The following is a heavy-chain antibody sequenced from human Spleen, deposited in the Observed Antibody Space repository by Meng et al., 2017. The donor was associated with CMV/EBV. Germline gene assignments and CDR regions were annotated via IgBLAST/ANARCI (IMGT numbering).Heavy chain of an antibody. Sequence: GESLKISCAASGFTFSSYAMHWVRQAPGKGLEWVAVISYDGSNKYYADSVKGRFTISRDNSKNTLYLQMNSLRAEDTAVYYCARGKRFLEWLGAFDIWSQGTMVTVSS. CDR2: ISYDGSNK. CDR3: ARGKRFLEWLGAFDI. V-gene: IGHV3-30-3*01. CDR1: GFTFSSYA. J-gene: IGHJ3*02. D-gene: IGHD3-3*01.